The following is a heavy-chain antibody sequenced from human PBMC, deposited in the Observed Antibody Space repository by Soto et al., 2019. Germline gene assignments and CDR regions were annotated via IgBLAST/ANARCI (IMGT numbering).Heavy chain of an antibody. J-gene: IGHJ6*02. CDR2: INHSGST. CDR1: GGSFSGYY. D-gene: IGHD6-19*01. CDR3: ARAGQWLVHYYYGMDV. V-gene: IGHV4-34*01. Sequence: PSETLSLTCAVYGGSFSGYYWSWIRQPPGKGLEWIGEINHSGSTNYNPSLKSRVTISVDTSENQFSLKLSSVTAADTAVYYCARAGQWLVHYYYGMDVWGQGTTVTVSS.